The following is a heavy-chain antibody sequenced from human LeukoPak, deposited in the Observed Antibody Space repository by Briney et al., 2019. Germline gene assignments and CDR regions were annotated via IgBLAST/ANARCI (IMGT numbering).Heavy chain of an antibody. CDR3: ARDGENLYYDY. CDR2: IYSGGTI. CDR1: GFTVSSNH. Sequence: GGSLRLSCAASGFTVSSNHMSWVRQAPGKGLEWVSVIYSGGTIYYAGFVKGRFIIYRDNSKNTVYLEMNSLRAGDTAVYYCARDGENLYYDYWGRGTLVTVS. V-gene: IGHV3-66*01. J-gene: IGHJ4*02. D-gene: IGHD7-27*01.